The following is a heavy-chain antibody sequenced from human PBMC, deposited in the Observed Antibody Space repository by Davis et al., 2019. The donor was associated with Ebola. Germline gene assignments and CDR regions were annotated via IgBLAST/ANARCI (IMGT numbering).Heavy chain of an antibody. Sequence: GESLKISCSASGFTFSSYAMHWVRQAPGKGLEYVSAISSNGGSTYYADSVKGRSTISRDNSKNTLYLQMSSLRAEDTAVYYCVKDELAAALYGMDVWGQGTTVTVSS. CDR3: VKDELAAALYGMDV. CDR2: ISSNGGST. CDR1: GFTFSSYA. D-gene: IGHD6-13*01. V-gene: IGHV3-64D*06. J-gene: IGHJ6*02.